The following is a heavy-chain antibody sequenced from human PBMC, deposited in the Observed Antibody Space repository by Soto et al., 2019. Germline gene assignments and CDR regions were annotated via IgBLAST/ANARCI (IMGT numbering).Heavy chain of an antibody. D-gene: IGHD3-9*01. J-gene: IGHJ4*02. Sequence: SETLSLTCTVSGGSISSSSYYWGWIRQPPGKGLEWIGSIYYSGSTYYNPSLKSRVTISVDTSKNQFSLKLSSVTAADTAVYYCARCKGCNYDILTGELDYWGQGILVTVSS. V-gene: IGHV4-39*01. CDR2: IYYSGST. CDR3: ARCKGCNYDILTGELDY. CDR1: GGSISSSSYY.